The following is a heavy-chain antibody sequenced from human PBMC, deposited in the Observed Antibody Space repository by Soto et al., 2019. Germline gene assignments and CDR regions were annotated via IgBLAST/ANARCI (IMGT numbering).Heavy chain of an antibody. Sequence: VNLVQSGAEVKKPGASVKVSCKASGYNFNGYYIHWVRQAPGQGLEWMGWMKPNTGGANYAQKFQGKVIMTTDTSISTAYLELRSLTSDDTAVYYCAKVISTIGSKQWLAQTKHQALDYWGQGTLVTVSS. CDR2: MKPNTGGA. D-gene: IGHD6-19*01. CDR3: AKVISTIGSKQWLAQTKHQALDY. CDR1: GYNFNGYY. V-gene: IGHV1-2*02. J-gene: IGHJ4*02.